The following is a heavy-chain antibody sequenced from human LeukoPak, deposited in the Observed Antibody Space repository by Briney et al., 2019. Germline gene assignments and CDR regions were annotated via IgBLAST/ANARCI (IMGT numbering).Heavy chain of an antibody. Sequence: PSETLSLTCTVSGGSISSYYWSWIRQPAGKGLEWIGRIYTSGSTNYNPSLKSRVTMSVDTSKNQFSLKLSSVTAADTAVYYCARGGSSSWRQYVDYWGQGTLVTVSS. CDR1: GGSISSYY. CDR2: IYTSGST. CDR3: ARGGSSSWRQYVDY. V-gene: IGHV4-4*07. J-gene: IGHJ4*02. D-gene: IGHD6-13*01.